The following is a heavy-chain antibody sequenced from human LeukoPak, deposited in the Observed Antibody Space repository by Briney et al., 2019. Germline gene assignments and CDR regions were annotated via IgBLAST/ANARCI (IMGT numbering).Heavy chain of an antibody. CDR2: IIPIFGTA. CDR3: ARNPYCGGDCYGPRY. Sequence: SVKVSCKASGGTFSSYAISWVRQAPGQGLEWMGGIIPIFGTANYAQKFQGRVTITADESTSTAYMELSSLRSEDTAVYYCARNPYCGGDCYGPRYWGQGTLVTVSS. CDR1: GGTFSSYA. D-gene: IGHD2-21*02. V-gene: IGHV1-69*13. J-gene: IGHJ4*02.